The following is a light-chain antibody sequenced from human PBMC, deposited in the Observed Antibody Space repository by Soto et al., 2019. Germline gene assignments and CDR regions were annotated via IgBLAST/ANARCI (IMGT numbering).Light chain of an antibody. CDR3: QQYSTYSVT. J-gene: IGKJ2*01. Sequence: DIQMTQSPSTLSASVGDRVTFTCRASQSISTYLAWYQQKPGKAPKVLVYDASTLEIGVPSRFSGSGSGTEFTLTISSLQPDDFATYYCQQYSTYSVTFGQGTKREIK. CDR2: DAS. CDR1: QSISTY. V-gene: IGKV1-5*01.